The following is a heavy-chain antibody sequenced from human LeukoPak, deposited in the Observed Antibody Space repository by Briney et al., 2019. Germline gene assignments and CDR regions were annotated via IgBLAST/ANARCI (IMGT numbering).Heavy chain of an antibody. Sequence: ASVKVSCKVSGYTLTELSMHWVRQAPGKGLEWMGGFDPEDGETIYAQKFQGRVNMTEDTSKDTAYMELSSLRSEDTAVYYCATLYDSSGYYYDYWGQGPLVTVSS. D-gene: IGHD3-22*01. V-gene: IGHV1-24*01. CDR3: ATLYDSSGYYYDY. J-gene: IGHJ4*02. CDR2: FDPEDGET. CDR1: GYTLTELS.